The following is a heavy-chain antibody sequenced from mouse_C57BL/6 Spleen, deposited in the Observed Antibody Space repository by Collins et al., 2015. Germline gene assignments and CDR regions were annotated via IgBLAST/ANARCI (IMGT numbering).Heavy chain of an antibody. CDR1: GFSLTGYG. V-gene: IGHV2-6-7*01. J-gene: IGHJ4*01. CDR2: IWGDGST. CDR3: ARDLGTGAMDY. D-gene: IGHD3-3*01. Sequence: GFSLTGYGVNWVRQPPGKGLEWLGMIWGDGSTDYNSALKSRLSISKDNSKSLSLLKMNSLQTDDTARYYCARDLGTGAMDYWGQGTSVTVSS.